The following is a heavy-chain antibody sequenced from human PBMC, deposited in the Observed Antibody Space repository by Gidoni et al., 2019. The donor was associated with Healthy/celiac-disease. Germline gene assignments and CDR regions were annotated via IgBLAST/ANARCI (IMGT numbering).Heavy chain of an antibody. Sequence: QVQLVQSGAAVKKPGSSVKVSCKASGGTFSRYAISWVRRAPGQGLEWMGGIIPIVGTENYAQKFQGRVTITADESTSTADMEMSSRRSEDTAVYYCARFQRPGSPLEPSWAFDIWGQGTMVTVSS. CDR2: IIPIVGTE. J-gene: IGHJ3*02. D-gene: IGHD3-10*01. CDR3: ARFQRPGSPLEPSWAFDI. V-gene: IGHV1-69*01. CDR1: GGTFSRYA.